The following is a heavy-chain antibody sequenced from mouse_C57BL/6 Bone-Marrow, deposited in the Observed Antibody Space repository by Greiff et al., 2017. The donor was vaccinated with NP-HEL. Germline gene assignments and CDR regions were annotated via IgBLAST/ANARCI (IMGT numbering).Heavy chain of an antibody. CDR2: IDPSDSYT. CDR1: GYTFTSYW. V-gene: IGHV1-50*01. J-gene: IGHJ4*01. CDR3: ARKKVTTAVPYAMDY. D-gene: IGHD1-1*01. Sequence: VQLQESGAELVKPGASVKLSCKASGYTFTSYWMQWVKQRPGQGLEWIGEIDPSDSYTNYNQKFKGKATLTVDTSSSTAYMQLSSLTSEDSAVYYCARKKVTTAVPYAMDYWGQGTSVTVSS.